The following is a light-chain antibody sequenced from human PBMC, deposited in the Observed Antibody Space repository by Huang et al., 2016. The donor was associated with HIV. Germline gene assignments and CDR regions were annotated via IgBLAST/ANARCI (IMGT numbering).Light chain of an antibody. Sequence: DIQMTQSPSSLSASIGDRVTITCRASQAINGYVNWYQHRPMQAPRLLIVDASTLHSGVPSRFSGSCSGTDFTLTINNVQSEDVATYFCQQSYSNLITFGQGSRL. J-gene: IGKJ5*01. CDR1: QAINGY. CDR3: QQSYSNLIT. V-gene: IGKV1-39*01. CDR2: DAS.